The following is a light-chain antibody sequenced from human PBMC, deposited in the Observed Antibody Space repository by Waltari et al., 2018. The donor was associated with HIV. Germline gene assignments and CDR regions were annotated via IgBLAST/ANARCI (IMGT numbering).Light chain of an antibody. CDR2: WGS. J-gene: IGKJ3*01. V-gene: IGKV4-1*01. Sequence: DIVTTQSPESLFLSLRERATINCKSTQSVLGRSKKRDYSSLAWYQHKPGQAPKLLFYWGSTRESGIADRFSGSGSGTDFTLTISCLQAEDVAVYYCHQYYVPPFTFGPGTRVDLK. CDR3: HQYYVPPFT. CDR1: QSVLGRSKKRDY.